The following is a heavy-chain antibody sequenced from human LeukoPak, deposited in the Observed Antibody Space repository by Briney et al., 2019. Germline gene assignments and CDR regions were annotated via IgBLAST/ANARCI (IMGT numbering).Heavy chain of an antibody. CDR3: ARARSGSSGYFSALDI. J-gene: IGHJ3*02. Sequence: SETLSLTCTVSGGSISSYYWSWIRQPAGKGLECIGRIYSSGSTNYNPSLKSRVTMSVDTSKNQFSLKLSSVTAADTAVYYCARARSGSSGYFSALDIWGQGTMVTVSS. V-gene: IGHV4-4*07. D-gene: IGHD3-22*01. CDR1: GGSISSYY. CDR2: IYSSGST.